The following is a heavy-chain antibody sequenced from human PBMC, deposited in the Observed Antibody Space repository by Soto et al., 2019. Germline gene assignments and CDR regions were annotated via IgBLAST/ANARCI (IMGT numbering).Heavy chain of an antibody. Sequence: GGSLRLSCAASGFAFSTYVMNWVRQAPGKGLDWVSIIYSGGRTYYADSVKGGFTISRDSSKNTLYVEMNSLRAEDTAVYYCARGPSASGPLDYWGQGTLVTVSS. V-gene: IGHV3-66*01. CDR1: GFAFSTYV. CDR3: ARGPSASGPLDY. J-gene: IGHJ4*02. CDR2: IYSGGRT. D-gene: IGHD3-10*01.